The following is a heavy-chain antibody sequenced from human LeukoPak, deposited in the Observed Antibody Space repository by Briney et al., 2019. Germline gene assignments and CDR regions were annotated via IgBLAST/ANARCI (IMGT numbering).Heavy chain of an antibody. J-gene: IGHJ4*02. CDR3: ARGSRWFFDY. CDR2: IYPGDSET. Sequence: GESLKISCKGSGYSFTTYWIAWVRQMPGKGLEWMGIIYPGDSETRYNPSFQGQVTISADKSISTAYLQCSSLRASDTAIYYCARGSRWFFDYWGQGTLATVSS. D-gene: IGHD6-13*01. CDR1: GYSFTTYW. V-gene: IGHV5-51*01.